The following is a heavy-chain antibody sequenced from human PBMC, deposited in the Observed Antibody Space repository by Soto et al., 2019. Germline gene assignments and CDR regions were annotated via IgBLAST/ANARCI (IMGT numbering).Heavy chain of an antibody. J-gene: IGHJ3*02. CDR2: IRNDGSDK. Sequence: PGGSLRLSCAASGFIFSPYGIHWVRQAPGKGLEWVALIRNDGSDKCYAESVTGRFTISRDNSKNTVYLQMNSLRAEDTALYFCARAPRMAPFDIWGQGTMVTVSS. V-gene: IGHV3-33*01. CDR3: ARAPRMAPFDI. CDR1: GFIFSPYG.